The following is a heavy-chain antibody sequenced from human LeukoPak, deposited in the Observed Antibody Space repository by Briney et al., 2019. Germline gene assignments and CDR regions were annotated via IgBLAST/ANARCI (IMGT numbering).Heavy chain of an antibody. CDR1: GFTFSSDA. CDR3: ARGASVVVVAANYFGY. J-gene: IGHJ4*02. CDR2: MSGSGGST. D-gene: IGHD2-15*01. Sequence: PGGSLRLSCAASGFTFSSDAMSWGCQAPGKGLEWVSAMSGSGGSTYYAYSVKGRFTISRDNSKTTLYLQLNSLRAEDTAESYVARGASVVVVAANYFGYWGQGTLVTVSS. V-gene: IGHV3-23*01.